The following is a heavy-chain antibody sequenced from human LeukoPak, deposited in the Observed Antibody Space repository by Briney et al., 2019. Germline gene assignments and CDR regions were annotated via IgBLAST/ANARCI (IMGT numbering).Heavy chain of an antibody. CDR1: GFTVSSKY. J-gene: IGHJ6*03. Sequence: GGSLRLSCAASGFTVSSKYMSWVRQAPGKGLEWVSVIYSGGSTYYADSVKGRFTISRDNSKNTLYLQMNSLRAEDTAVYYCAKGSDYDPPYYYYYMDVWGKGTTVTISS. CDR3: AKGSDYDPPYYYYYMDV. D-gene: IGHD5-12*01. V-gene: IGHV3-66*01. CDR2: IYSGGST.